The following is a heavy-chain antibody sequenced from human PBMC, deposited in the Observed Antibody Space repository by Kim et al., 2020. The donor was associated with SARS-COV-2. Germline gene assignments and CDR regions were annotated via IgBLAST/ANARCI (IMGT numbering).Heavy chain of an antibody. CDR1: GYPFTTYG. CDR2: VSTYNGDT. V-gene: IGHV1-18*01. CDR3: ARDNRDY. Sequence: ASVKVSCKASGYPFTTYGIIWVRQAPGQGLEWMGWVSTYNGDTNSARNLQGRVTMTTDTSTTTAYMELRSLRYYDTAVYYCARDNRDYWGQGTLVTVSS. J-gene: IGHJ4*02.